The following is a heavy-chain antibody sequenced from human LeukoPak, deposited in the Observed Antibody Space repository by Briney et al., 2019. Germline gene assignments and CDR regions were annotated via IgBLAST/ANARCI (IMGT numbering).Heavy chain of an antibody. Sequence: PGGSLRLSCAASGFTFSRYWMSWVRQAPGKGLEWVANIKQDGSEKYYVDSVKGRFTISRDNAKNSLYLQMNSLRAEDTAVYYCARRYSGYIDYWGQGTLVTVSS. CDR3: ARRYSGYIDY. J-gene: IGHJ4*02. D-gene: IGHD5-12*01. CDR2: IKQDGSEK. V-gene: IGHV3-7*01. CDR1: GFTFSRYW.